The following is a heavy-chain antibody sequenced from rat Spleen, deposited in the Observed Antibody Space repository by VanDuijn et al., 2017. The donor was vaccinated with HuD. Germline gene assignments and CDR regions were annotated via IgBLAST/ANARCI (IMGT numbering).Heavy chain of an antibody. CDR2: ISYEGSST. V-gene: IGHV5-22*01. Sequence: EVQLVESDGGLVQPGRSLKLSCAASGFTFSDYYMAWVRQAPKKGLEWVASISYEGSSTYYGDSVKGRFTISRDNAKSTLYLQMNSLRSEDTATYYCTRGGGSPDYWGQGVMVTVSS. CDR1: GFTFSDYY. J-gene: IGHJ2*01. CDR3: TRGGGSPDY. D-gene: IGHD1-2*01.